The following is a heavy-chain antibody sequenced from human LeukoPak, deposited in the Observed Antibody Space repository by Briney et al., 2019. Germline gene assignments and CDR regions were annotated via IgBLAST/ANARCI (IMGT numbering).Heavy chain of an antibody. Sequence: GASVTVSCKASGGTFSSYAISWVRQAPGQGLEWMGGVIPIFGTANYAQKFQGRVTITTDESTSTAYMELSSLRSEDTAVYYCGFGPESSYYYYYMDVWGKGTTVTVSS. D-gene: IGHD3-22*01. CDR1: GGTFSSYA. CDR3: GFGPESSYYYYYMDV. CDR2: VIPIFGTA. J-gene: IGHJ6*03. V-gene: IGHV1-69*05.